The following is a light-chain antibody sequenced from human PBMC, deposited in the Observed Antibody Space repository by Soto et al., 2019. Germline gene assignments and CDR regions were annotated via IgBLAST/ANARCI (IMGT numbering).Light chain of an antibody. CDR1: QSISAW. CDR3: QQYHSYPLT. J-gene: IGKJ5*01. V-gene: IGKV1-5*03. Sequence: DIQMTQAPSTLSASVGERVTITCRASQSISAWLAWYQQKPGKAPNLLIYKAYNVESGVPSRFSGSGSGTEFTLIISSLQPDDFATYYCQQYHSYPLTFGQGTRLEIK. CDR2: KAY.